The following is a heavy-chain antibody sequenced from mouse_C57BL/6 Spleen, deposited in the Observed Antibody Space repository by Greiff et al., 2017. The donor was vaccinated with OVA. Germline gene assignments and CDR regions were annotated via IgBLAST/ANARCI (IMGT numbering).Heavy chain of an antibody. Sequence: VQLQQSGPELVKPGASVKISCKASGYTFTDYYMNWVKQSHGKSLEWIGDINPNNGGTSYNQKFKGKATLTVDKSSSTAYMELRSLTSEDSAVYYCARRGGYGYFDVWGTGTTVTVSS. CDR2: INPNNGGT. CDR1: GYTFTDYY. V-gene: IGHV1-26*01. CDR3: ARRGGYGYFDV. J-gene: IGHJ1*03.